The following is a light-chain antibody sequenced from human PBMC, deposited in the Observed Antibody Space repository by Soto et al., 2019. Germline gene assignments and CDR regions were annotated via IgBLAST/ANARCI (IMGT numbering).Light chain of an antibody. CDR3: KQYNSHST. Sequence: VQMTQSPSTLSASVGDRVTITCRASQSINSWLAWYQQKPGRAPKVLIYKASSLESGVPSRFSGSGSGTEFTLTISSLQPDDFATYYCKQYNSHSTFGQGTKVEVK. J-gene: IGKJ1*01. V-gene: IGKV1-5*03. CDR1: QSINSW. CDR2: KAS.